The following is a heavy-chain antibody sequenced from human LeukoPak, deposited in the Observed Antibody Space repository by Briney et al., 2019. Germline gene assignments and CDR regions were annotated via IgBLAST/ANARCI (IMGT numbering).Heavy chain of an antibody. CDR2: ISSNGGRT. CDR3: ARAPESSSWYYFDY. V-gene: IGHV3-64*01. J-gene: IGHJ4*02. CDR1: GFTFSNYA. Sequence: GVAVRLSCAASGFTFSNYALHWVRQAPGKGLEYVSAISSNGGRTYYANSVKGRLTISRDNSKNTLYLQMGSLRDEDMAVYYCARAPESSSWYYFDYWGREPWSPSPQ. D-gene: IGHD6-13*01.